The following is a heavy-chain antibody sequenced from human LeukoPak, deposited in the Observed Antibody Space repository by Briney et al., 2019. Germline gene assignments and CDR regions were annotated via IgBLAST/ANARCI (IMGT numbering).Heavy chain of an antibody. D-gene: IGHD1-26*01. CDR3: TTSGSYYAFGYYYYYYMDV. J-gene: IGHJ6*03. V-gene: IGHV3-73*01. CDR1: GFTFSSYG. Sequence: GGSLRLSCAASGFTFSSYGMHWVRQASGKGLEWVGRIRSKANNYATAYAASVKGRFTISRDDSKNTAYLQMNSLKTEDTAVYYCTTSGSYYAFGYYYYYYMDVWGKGTTVTVSS. CDR2: IRSKANNYAT.